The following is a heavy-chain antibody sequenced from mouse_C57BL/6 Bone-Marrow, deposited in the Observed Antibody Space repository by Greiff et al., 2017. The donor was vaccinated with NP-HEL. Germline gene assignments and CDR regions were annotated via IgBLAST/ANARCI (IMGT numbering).Heavy chain of an antibody. J-gene: IGHJ4*01. D-gene: IGHD1-1*01. V-gene: IGHV7-4*01. CDR3: VKDVSPLYGSSAHYYDMDY. Sequence: EVMLVESGGGLVQPGASLRLSCAASGFTFTDYYMSWVRQPPGKALEWLALIRHKANGYTSEYNASVKGRFTISRDNSQNILYLQMNTLRAEDSATDYCVKDVSPLYGSSAHYYDMDYWGQGTSVTVSS. CDR1: GFTFTDYY. CDR2: IRHKANGYTS.